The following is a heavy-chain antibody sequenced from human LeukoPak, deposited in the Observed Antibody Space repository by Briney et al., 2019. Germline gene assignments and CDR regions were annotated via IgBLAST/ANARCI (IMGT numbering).Heavy chain of an antibody. D-gene: IGHD3-22*01. J-gene: IGHJ4*02. V-gene: IGHV3-23*01. CDR2: ISGSGDST. CDR1: GFTFSSYA. CDR3: AKVKRPITMIVVVIEYYFDY. Sequence: GGSLRLSCAASGFTFSSYAMSWVRQAPGKGGEGVSAISGSGDSTYYADSVKDEFNISRDNSKITLYLQMTSLRAEHTIVYYCAKVKRPITMIVVVIEYYFDYWGQGTLVTVSS.